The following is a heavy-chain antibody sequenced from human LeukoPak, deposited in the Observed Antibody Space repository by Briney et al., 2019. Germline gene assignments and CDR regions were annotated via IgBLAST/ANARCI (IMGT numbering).Heavy chain of an antibody. CDR3: ATSMIVVVNDAFDI. CDR1: GFTFSSYA. V-gene: IGHV3-23*01. J-gene: IGHJ3*02. CDR2: ISGSGGST. Sequence: GGSLRLSCAAPGFTFSSYAMSWVRQAPGKGLEWVSAISGSGGSTYYADSVKGRFTISRDNSENTLYLQMNSLRAEDTAVYYCATSMIVVVNDAFDIWGQGTMVTVSS. D-gene: IGHD3-22*01.